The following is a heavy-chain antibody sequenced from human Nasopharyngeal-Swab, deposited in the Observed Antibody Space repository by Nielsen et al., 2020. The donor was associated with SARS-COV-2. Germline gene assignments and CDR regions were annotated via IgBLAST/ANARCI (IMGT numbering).Heavy chain of an antibody. J-gene: IGHJ6*02. D-gene: IGHD3-10*01. CDR2: INHSGST. V-gene: IGHV4-34*01. Sequence: SETLSLTCTVSGGSISSYYWSWIRQPPGKGLEWIGEINHSGSTNYNPSLKSRVTISVDTSKNQFSLKLSSVTAADTAVYYCARFSGVVRGVILSYYYYGMDVWGQGTTVTVSS. CDR3: ARFSGVVRGVILSYYYYGMDV. CDR1: GGSISSYY.